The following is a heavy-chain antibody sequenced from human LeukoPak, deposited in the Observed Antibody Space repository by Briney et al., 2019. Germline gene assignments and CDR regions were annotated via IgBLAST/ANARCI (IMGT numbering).Heavy chain of an antibody. V-gene: IGHV3-30*04. CDR3: ARGYYDTYLFDY. CDR1: GFTFSSYA. D-gene: IGHD3-22*01. CDR2: ISYDGSNK. J-gene: IGHJ4*02. Sequence: GGSLRLSCAASGFTFSSYAMHWVRQAPGKGPEWVAVISYDGSNKYYADSVKGRFTISRDNSKNTLYLQMNSLRAEDTAVYYCARGYYDTYLFDYWGQGTLVTVSS.